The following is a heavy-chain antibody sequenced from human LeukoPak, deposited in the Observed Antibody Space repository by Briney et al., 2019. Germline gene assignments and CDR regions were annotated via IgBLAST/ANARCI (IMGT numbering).Heavy chain of an antibody. V-gene: IGHV1-46*01. J-gene: IGHJ5*02. CDR1: GYTFTSYY. Sequence: VASVKVSCKACGYTFTSYYMHWVRQAPGQGVEWMGIINPSGGSTSYAQKFQGRVIITRDTSTSTVYMELSSLRYVYASVYYCARDPHSTSWYDHWGQGTLVTVSS. CDR3: ARDPHSTSWYDH. CDR2: INPSGGST. D-gene: IGHD6-13*01.